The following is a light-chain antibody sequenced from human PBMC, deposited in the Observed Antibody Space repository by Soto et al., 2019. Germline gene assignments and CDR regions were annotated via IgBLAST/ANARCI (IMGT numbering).Light chain of an antibody. J-gene: IGKJ1*01. V-gene: IGKV2-28*01. CDR2: LAS. CDR1: QSLLHTNAYHY. CDR3: MQPLDLPVT. Sequence: ETLLTQHPLSLSVTPGEPASISCRSSQSLLHTNAYHYLDWYLQKPGQSPQLLIYLASYRASGVPDRFSGSGSGTEFTLRISRVEAEDVGVYYCMQPLDLPVTFGQGTKVDIK.